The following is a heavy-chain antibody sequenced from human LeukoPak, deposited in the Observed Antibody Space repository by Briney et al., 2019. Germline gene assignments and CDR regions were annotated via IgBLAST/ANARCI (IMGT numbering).Heavy chain of an antibody. CDR3: ARAGP. J-gene: IGHJ5*02. Sequence: GGSLRLSCAASGFTFSSFEMNWVRQAPGKGLEWVSYISSTGTTTYYADSVKGRFTISRDNAKNSLYLQMNSLIAEDTAVYYCARAGPWGQGTLVTVSS. CDR1: GFTFSSFE. CDR2: ISSTGTTT. V-gene: IGHV3-48*03.